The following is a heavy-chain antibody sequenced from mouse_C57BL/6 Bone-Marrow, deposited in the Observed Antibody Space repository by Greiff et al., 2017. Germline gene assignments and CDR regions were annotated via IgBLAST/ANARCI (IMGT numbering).Heavy chain of an antibody. CDR3: ARDYGSSYWYFDV. Sequence: QVQLKESGPELVKPGASVKLSCKSSGYTFTSYDINWVKQTPGQGLEWIGWIYPRDGSTKYNEKFKGKATVTVDTSSSTAYMELHSLTSEDSAVYFCARDYGSSYWYFDVWGTGTTVTVSS. CDR1: GYTFTSYD. CDR2: IYPRDGST. V-gene: IGHV1-85*01. D-gene: IGHD1-1*01. J-gene: IGHJ1*03.